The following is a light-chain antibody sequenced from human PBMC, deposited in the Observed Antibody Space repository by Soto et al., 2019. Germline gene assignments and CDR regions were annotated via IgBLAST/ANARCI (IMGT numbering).Light chain of an antibody. J-gene: IGKJ5*01. V-gene: IGKV1-8*01. CDR3: QQLNSYPIT. Sequence: AIRMTQSPSSLSASTGDRVTITCRASQGISSYLAWYQQKPGKAPKVLIYAASTLQSGVPSRFSGSGSGTEFTLTISSLQPEDFATYYCQQLNSYPITFGQGTRLEIK. CDR2: AAS. CDR1: QGISSY.